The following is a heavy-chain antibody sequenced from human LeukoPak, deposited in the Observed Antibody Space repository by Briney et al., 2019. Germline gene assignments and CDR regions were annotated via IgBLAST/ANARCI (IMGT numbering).Heavy chain of an antibody. D-gene: IGHD3-10*01. CDR2: INYSGST. Sequence: SETLSLTCTVSGGSVSSTTYYWSWIRQPPGKGLEWIASINYSGSTYYNPSLKSRVTISVDASENQFSLKLSSVTAADTAVYYCARYVVYGSGKYYFDYWGQGTLVTVSS. CDR1: GGSVSSTTYY. V-gene: IGHV4-39*01. J-gene: IGHJ4*02. CDR3: ARYVVYGSGKYYFDY.